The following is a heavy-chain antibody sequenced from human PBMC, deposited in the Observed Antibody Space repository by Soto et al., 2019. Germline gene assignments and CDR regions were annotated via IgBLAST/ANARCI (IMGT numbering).Heavy chain of an antibody. J-gene: IGHJ6*02. V-gene: IGHV1-69*02. CDR1: GGTFSSYT. CDR3: AEGLGSGGLLYYYYYGMDV. CDR2: IIPILGIA. Sequence: QVQLVQSGAEVKKPGSSVKVSCKASGGTFSSYTISWVRQAPGQGLEWMGRIIPILGIANYAQKFQGRVTITADKSTSTGYMELSRLRSEDTGGVYRAEGLGSGGLLYYYYYGMDVWGQGTTVTVSS. D-gene: IGHD3-16*01.